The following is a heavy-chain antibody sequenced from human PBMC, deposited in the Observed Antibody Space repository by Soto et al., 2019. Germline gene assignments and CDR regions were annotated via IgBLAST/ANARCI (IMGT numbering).Heavy chain of an antibody. CDR2: ISAYNGNT. CDR1: GYTFTSYG. J-gene: IGHJ5*02. CDR3: AGVHYSSSWYGIDP. D-gene: IGHD6-13*01. Sequence: GASVKVSCKASGYTFTSYGISWVRQAPGQGLEWMGWISAYNGNTNYAQKLQGRVTMTTDTSTSTAYMELRSLRSDDTAVYYCAGVHYSSSWYGIDPWGQGTLVTVSS. V-gene: IGHV1-18*01.